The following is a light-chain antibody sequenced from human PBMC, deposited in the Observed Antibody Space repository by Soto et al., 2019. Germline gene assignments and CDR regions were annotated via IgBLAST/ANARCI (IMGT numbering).Light chain of an antibody. Sequence: QSVLTQPPSASGTPGQTVTMSCSGSTSNIGSNTVTWYQQFPGSAPKVLIYVNNQRRSGVPDRFSGSKSGTSAFLAITGLQSEDEADYYCATWDDSLNGVIFGGGTQLTVL. CDR3: ATWDDSLNGVI. J-gene: IGLJ2*01. CDR1: TSNIGSNT. V-gene: IGLV1-44*01. CDR2: VNN.